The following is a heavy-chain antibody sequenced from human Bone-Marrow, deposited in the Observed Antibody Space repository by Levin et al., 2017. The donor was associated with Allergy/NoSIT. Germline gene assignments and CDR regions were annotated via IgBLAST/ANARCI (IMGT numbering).Heavy chain of an antibody. CDR2: IYHSGST. D-gene: IGHD3-16*02. CDR3: ARDFAGYDYVWGSYRYQPFDY. J-gene: IGHJ4*02. CDR1: GGSISSSSYY. V-gene: IGHV4-39*07. Sequence: SETLSLTCTVSGGSISSSSYYWGWIRQPPGKGLEWIGSIYHSGSTYYNPSLKSRVTISVDTSKNQFSLKLSSVTAADTAVYYCARDFAGYDYVWGSYRYQPFDYWGQGTLVTVSS.